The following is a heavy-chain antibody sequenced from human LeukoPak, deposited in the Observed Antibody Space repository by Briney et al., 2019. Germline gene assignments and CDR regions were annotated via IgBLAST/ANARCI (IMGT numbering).Heavy chain of an antibody. Sequence: GSLRLSCADSGFTFRSYSMNWVRQAPGKGLEWVSSISSTGSSIYYADSVKGRFTISRDNAKNSLYLQMDSLRAEDTAVFYCARCRGGSCYSSGYFDSWGQGTLVTVSS. CDR1: GFTFRSYS. V-gene: IGHV3-21*01. CDR2: ISSTGSSI. J-gene: IGHJ4*02. D-gene: IGHD2-15*01. CDR3: ARCRGGSCYSSGYFDS.